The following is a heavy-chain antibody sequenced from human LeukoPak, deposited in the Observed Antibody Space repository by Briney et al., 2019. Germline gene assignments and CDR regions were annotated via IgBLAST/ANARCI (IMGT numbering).Heavy chain of an antibody. CDR2: IYRSGTT. J-gene: IGHJ4*02. Sequence: SETLSLTCTVSGDSFTYYYIQMRRPAGEGLEWIGRIYRSGTTYYNPSLKSRVAMSVDTSKNQFSLKLRSVRAADTGLYFCALLGSSALDYWGQGALVTVSS. V-gene: IGHV4-4*07. CDR3: ALLGSSALDY. CDR1: GDSFTYYY. D-gene: IGHD3-22*01.